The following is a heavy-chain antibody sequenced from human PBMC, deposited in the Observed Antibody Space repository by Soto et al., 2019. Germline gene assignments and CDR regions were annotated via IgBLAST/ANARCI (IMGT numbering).Heavy chain of an antibody. V-gene: IGHV1-69*17. CDR1: GGTFSRFS. CDR3: ARVGATTVITTFDY. CDR2: VIPIFDII. D-gene: IGHD4-17*01. Sequence: QVQLVQSEADVKKPGSSVKVSCKSSGGTFSRFSINWVRQAPGRGLEWMGGVIPIFDIINYAEKFQGRVTIPAEKSTNTAYMELSSLTSADTAMYYCARVGATTVITTFDYWGQGTLVIVSS. J-gene: IGHJ4*02.